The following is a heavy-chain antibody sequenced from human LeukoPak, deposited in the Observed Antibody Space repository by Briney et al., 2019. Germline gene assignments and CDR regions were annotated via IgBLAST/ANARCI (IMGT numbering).Heavy chain of an antibody. Sequence: SETLSLTCAVSGYSISSGYYWGWIRQPPGKGLEWIGSIYHSGSTYYNPSLKSRVTISVDTSKNQFSLKLSSVTAADTAVYYCAGWSSGSYDGFDYWGQGTLVTVSS. V-gene: IGHV4-38-2*01. CDR1: GYSISSGYY. J-gene: IGHJ4*02. CDR3: AGWSSGSYDGFDY. D-gene: IGHD3-10*01. CDR2: IYHSGST.